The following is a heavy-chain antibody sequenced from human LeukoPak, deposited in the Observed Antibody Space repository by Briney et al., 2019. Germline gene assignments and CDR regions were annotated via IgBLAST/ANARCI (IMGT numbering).Heavy chain of an antibody. Sequence: HGGSLRLSCAASGFTFSSYAMSWVRQAPGKGLEWVSAISGSGGSTYYADSVKGRFTISRDNSKNTLYLQMNSLRAEDTAVYYCAKSSRDSYYYDSSGYYPANDAFDIWGQGTMVTVSS. CDR1: GFTFSSYA. D-gene: IGHD3-22*01. CDR3: AKSSRDSYYYDSSGYYPANDAFDI. V-gene: IGHV3-23*01. CDR2: ISGSGGST. J-gene: IGHJ3*02.